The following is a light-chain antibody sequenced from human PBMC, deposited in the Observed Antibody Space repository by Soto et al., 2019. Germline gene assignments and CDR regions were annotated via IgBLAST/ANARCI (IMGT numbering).Light chain of an antibody. Sequence: DIRMTQSPSSLSASVGDSVTITCRASQSISTFLNWYQQKPGNAPKSLIYAASNLQSGVPSRFSGSGSGTDFTLTISSLQPEDFATYYCQQSFSSPRTFGPGTKVDIK. CDR3: QQSFSSPRT. J-gene: IGKJ1*01. CDR1: QSISTF. CDR2: AAS. V-gene: IGKV1-39*01.